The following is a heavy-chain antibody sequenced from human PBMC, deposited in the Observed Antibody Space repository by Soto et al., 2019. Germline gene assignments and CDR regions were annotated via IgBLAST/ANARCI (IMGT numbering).Heavy chain of an antibody. V-gene: IGHV3-66*01. Sequence: EVQLVESGGDLVQPGGSLRLSCAASGFTVSSNFMSWVRQAPGKGLEWVSVIYSGGSTDYADSVKGRFTISRDNSKNTRYLQMNSLRAEDTAVYYWARDNWKWSYYYGMDVWGQGTTVTVSS. D-gene: IGHD1-20*01. CDR2: IYSGGST. CDR1: GFTVSSNF. J-gene: IGHJ6*02. CDR3: ARDNWKWSYYYGMDV.